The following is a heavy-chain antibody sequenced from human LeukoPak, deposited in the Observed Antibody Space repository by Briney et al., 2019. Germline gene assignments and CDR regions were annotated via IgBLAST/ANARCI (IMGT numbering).Heavy chain of an antibody. D-gene: IGHD6-19*01. CDR1: GFTFSSYA. CDR2: ISYDGGNK. CDR3: ARDPYASGWPDY. Sequence: GGSLRLSCAASGFTFSSYAMHWVRQAPGKGLEWGAVISYDGGNKYYADSVKGRFTISRDNSKNTLYLQMNSLRAEDTAVYYCARDPYASGWPDYWGQGTLVTVSS. V-gene: IGHV3-30*04. J-gene: IGHJ4*02.